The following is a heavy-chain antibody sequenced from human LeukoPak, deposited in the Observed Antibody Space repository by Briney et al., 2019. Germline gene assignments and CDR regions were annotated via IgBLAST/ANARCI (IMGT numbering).Heavy chain of an antibody. CDR3: TTYGSGRKFDY. D-gene: IGHD3-10*01. Sequence: GGSLRLSCAASGFSFSDAWMSWVRQIPGEGLEWVGRIESKTDGGTTDYAAPVKGRFTISRDDSTNTLYLQMNSLKSEDTAVYYCTTYGSGRKFDYWGQGILVTVSS. J-gene: IGHJ4*02. V-gene: IGHV3-15*04. CDR2: IESKTDGGTT. CDR1: GFSFSDAW.